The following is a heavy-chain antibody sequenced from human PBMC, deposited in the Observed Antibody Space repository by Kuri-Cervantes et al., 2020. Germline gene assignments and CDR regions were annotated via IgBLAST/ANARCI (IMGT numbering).Heavy chain of an antibody. J-gene: IGHJ6*02. D-gene: IGHD3-22*01. Sequence: GGSLRLSCSASGFSIRGYTLNWVRQAPGKGLEWVAVISYDGSNKYYADSVKGRFTISRDNSKNTLYLQMNSLRAEDTAVYYCAKDRVYYYDSSDLYGMDVWGQGTTVTVSS. CDR2: ISYDGSNK. V-gene: IGHV3-30*18. CDR1: GFSIRGYT. CDR3: AKDRVYYYDSSDLYGMDV.